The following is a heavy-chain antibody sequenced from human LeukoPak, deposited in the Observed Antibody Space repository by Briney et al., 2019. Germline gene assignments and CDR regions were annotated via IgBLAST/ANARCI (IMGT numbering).Heavy chain of an antibody. CDR2: INHSGST. V-gene: IGHV4-34*01. D-gene: IGHD1-1*01. J-gene: IGHJ4*02. CDR1: GDSISNYY. Sequence: PSETLSLTCTVSGDSISNYYWGWIRQPPGKGLEWIGEINHSGSTNYNPSLKSRVTISVDTSKNQFSLKLSSVTAADTAVYFCARDGPWKSDVWGRGTLVTVSS. CDR3: ARDGPWKSDV.